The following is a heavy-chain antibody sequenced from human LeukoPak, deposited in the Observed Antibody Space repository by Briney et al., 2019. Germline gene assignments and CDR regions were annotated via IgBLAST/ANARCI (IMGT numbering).Heavy chain of an antibody. D-gene: IGHD5-12*01. V-gene: IGHV3-30*02. CDR3: ARSGRRGYSGYFYYYYYYMDV. Sequence: GGSLRLSCAASGFTFSSYGMHWVRQAPGKGLEWVAFIRYDGSNKYYADSVKGRFTISRDNAKNSLYLQMNSLRAEDTAVYYCARSGRRGYSGYFYYYYYYMDVWGKGTTVIVSS. CDR2: IRYDGSNK. CDR1: GFTFSSYG. J-gene: IGHJ6*03.